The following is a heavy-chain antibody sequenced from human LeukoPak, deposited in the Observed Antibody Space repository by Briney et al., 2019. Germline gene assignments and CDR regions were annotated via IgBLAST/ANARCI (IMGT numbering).Heavy chain of an antibody. Sequence: GGSLRLSCAASGFTFSDYYMSWIRQAPGKGLEWVSYISSSGSTIYYADSVKGRFTISRDNSKNTLYLQMNSLRAEDTAVYYCARGPRITIFGVARGHFFDYWGQGTLVTVSS. V-gene: IGHV3-11*01. CDR1: GFTFSDYY. D-gene: IGHD3-3*01. CDR3: ARGPRITIFGVARGHFFDY. J-gene: IGHJ4*02. CDR2: ISSSGSTI.